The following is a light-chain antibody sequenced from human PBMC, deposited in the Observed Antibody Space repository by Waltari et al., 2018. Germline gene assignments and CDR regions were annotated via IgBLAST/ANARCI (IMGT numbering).Light chain of an antibody. V-gene: IGKV3-11*01. CDR1: QSVSSY. Sequence: IVMTQSRATRSLSPGEGATLSRRASQSVSSYLGWYQQKPGQAPRLLIYDASNRATGIPARFSGSGSGTDFTLTISSLEPEDFAVYYCQQRSNWPLTFGGGTKVEIK. CDR3: QQRSNWPLT. J-gene: IGKJ4*02. CDR2: DAS.